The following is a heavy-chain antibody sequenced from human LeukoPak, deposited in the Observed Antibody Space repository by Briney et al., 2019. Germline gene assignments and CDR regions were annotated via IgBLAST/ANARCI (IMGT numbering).Heavy chain of an antibody. CDR1: GFTFSSDA. D-gene: IGHD1-14*01. V-gene: IGHV3-23*01. CDR2: VTGSDDTT. J-gene: IGHJ4*02. CDR3: AKGAPVYRCYHPDY. Sequence: GGSLRLSCAASGFTFSSDAMTWVRQAPGEGLEWVSTVTGSDDTTYYADSVKGRFTISRDYSKNTVHLQLNNLRAEDTAMYYWAKGAPVYRCYHPDYLGQGTLGTGFS.